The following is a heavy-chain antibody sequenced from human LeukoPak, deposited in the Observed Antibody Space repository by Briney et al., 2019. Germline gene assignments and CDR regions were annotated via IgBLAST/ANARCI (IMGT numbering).Heavy chain of an antibody. CDR3: AGVSPPVTANYAFDI. V-gene: IGHV4-38-2*02. D-gene: IGHD2-21*02. Sequence: NPSETLSLTCTVSGYSISSGYYWAWIRQPPGKGLEWIGSIYYSGNTYYNPSLKSRVTISLDTSKNQFSLTMTFVTAADTAVYYCAGVSPPVTANYAFDIWGQGTMVTVSS. CDR2: IYYSGNT. CDR1: GYSISSGYY. J-gene: IGHJ3*02.